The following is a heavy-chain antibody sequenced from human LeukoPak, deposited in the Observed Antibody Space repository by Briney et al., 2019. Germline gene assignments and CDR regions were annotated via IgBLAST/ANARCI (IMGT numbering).Heavy chain of an antibody. CDR3: VRDPNYSENFDY. V-gene: IGHV3-74*01. J-gene: IGHJ4*02. CDR1: GFTFSSYW. D-gene: IGHD2-21*01. Sequence: GGSLRLSCAASGFTFSSYWMHWVRQAPGKGLVWVSRINSDGSSTTYADSVKGRFTISRDNAKNTLYLQMNSLRAEDTAVYYCVRDPNYSENFDYWGQGALVTV. CDR2: INSDGSST.